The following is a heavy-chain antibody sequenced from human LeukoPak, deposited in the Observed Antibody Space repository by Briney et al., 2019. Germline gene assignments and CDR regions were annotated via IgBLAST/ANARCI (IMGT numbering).Heavy chain of an antibody. Sequence: GGSLRLSCAASGFTVSSNYMSWVRQAPGKGLEWVSVIYSGGSTYYADSVKGRFTISRDNSKNTLYLQMNSLRAEDTAVYYCARGPNLDYYYYYYMDVWGKGTTVTVSS. CDR2: IYSGGST. D-gene: IGHD2-8*01. V-gene: IGHV3-66*01. J-gene: IGHJ6*03. CDR1: GFTVSSNY. CDR3: ARGPNLDYYYYYYMDV.